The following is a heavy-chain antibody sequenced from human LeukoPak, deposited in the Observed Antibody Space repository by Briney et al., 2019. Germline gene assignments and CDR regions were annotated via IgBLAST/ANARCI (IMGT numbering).Heavy chain of an antibody. CDR3: AKDQRCSSTSCYARIDY. Sequence: GGSLRLSCAAAGFTFSSYAMSWDGQAAGKGLGWVSAISASGGSIYYAYSVKGRFTISRDNSKDTLYLQMNSLRAEDTAVYYCAKDQRCSSTSCYARIDYWGQGTLVTVSS. CDR1: GFTFSSYA. CDR2: ISASGGSI. V-gene: IGHV3-23*01. J-gene: IGHJ4*02. D-gene: IGHD2-2*01.